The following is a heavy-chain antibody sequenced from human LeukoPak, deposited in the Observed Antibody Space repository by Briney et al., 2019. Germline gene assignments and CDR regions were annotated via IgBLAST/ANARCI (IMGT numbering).Heavy chain of an antibody. CDR1: GITFSNYV. CDR2: ISGGGRNT. Sequence: PGRSLRLSCAASGITFSNYVMSWVRQAPGKGLEWVSAISGGGRNTYYAASVKGRFTISRDNSKNMLHLQMNSLRAEDTAVYYCAKDRTSMVTTGLDYWGQGTLVTVSS. D-gene: IGHD4-17*01. J-gene: IGHJ4*02. CDR3: AKDRTSMVTTGLDY. V-gene: IGHV3-23*01.